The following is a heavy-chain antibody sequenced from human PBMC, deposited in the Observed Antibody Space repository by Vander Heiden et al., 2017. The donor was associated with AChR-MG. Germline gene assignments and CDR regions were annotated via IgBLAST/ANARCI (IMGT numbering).Heavy chain of an antibody. J-gene: IGHJ4*02. Sequence: EGLRLATGGALVQPGGALRITRVSCAFIFNNFAMSWVRQAPGKGLEWLSSISGSGSHTFYADSVRGRFTISRDTSKNTLYLQMSSLQDGDTALYYCVKEFDSVWGSYRPLDFWGQGTLVTVSS. CDR2: ISGSGSHT. V-gene: IGHV3-23*01. CDR1: AFIFNNFA. D-gene: IGHD3-16*02. CDR3: VKEFDSVWGSYRPLDF.